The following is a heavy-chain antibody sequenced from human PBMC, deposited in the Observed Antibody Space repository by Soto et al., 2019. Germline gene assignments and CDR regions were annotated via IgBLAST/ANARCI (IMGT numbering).Heavy chain of an antibody. CDR3: ARAGITMVRGVILPGLSYDYYGTEV. V-gene: IGHV4-34*01. J-gene: IGHJ6*02. D-gene: IGHD3-10*01. CDR1: GGSFRGYY. CDR2: TNHSGST. Sequence: SETLSLTCAVYGGSFRGYYWRWIRQPPGKVLDLIGETNHSGSTNYNSSLKRRVTISVDTSKNQFSLKLSSVTAADTAVFYCARAGITMVRGVILPGLSYDYYGTEVWGQATTDTVSS.